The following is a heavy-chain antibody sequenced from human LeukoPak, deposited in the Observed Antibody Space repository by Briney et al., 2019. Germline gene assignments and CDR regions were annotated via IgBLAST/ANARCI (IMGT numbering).Heavy chain of an antibody. D-gene: IGHD4-17*01. CDR1: GGTFSSYA. CDR3: AINPNRMTTVTTYYYYYMDV. CDR2: IIPIFGTA. Sequence: SVKVSCKASGGTFSSYAISWVRQAPGQGLEWMGGIIPIFGTANYAQKFQGRVTITADESTSTAYMELSSLRSEDTAVYYCAINPNRMTTVTTYYYYYMDVWGKGTTVTVSS. J-gene: IGHJ6*03. V-gene: IGHV1-69*13.